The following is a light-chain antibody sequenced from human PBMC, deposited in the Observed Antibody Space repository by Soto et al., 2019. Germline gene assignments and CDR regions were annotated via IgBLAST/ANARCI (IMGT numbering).Light chain of an antibody. CDR3: ATWDDSLDAAV. J-gene: IGLJ7*01. Sequence: QPVLTQPPSASGTPGQSVTISCSGSSSNIGTNTVNWYQPFPGAAPKLLIYSDNQRPPGVPDRLSGSKSGTSASLAISGLQSEDEADYYCATWDDSLDAAVFGGGTQLTVL. V-gene: IGLV1-44*01. CDR1: SSNIGTNT. CDR2: SDN.